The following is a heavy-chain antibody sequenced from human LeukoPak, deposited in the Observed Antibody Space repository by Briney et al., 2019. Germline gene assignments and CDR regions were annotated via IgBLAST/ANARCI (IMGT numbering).Heavy chain of an antibody. CDR3: AMTTVTASYYYGLDV. D-gene: IGHD4-17*01. J-gene: IGHJ6*02. V-gene: IGHV3-23*01. CDR2: LSGSGGST. Sequence: GGSLRLSCAAYGFTFSYYAMSWVRQAPGKGLEWVSALSGSGGSTYYADSVKGRFTISRDNSKNKLYLQMNSLRAEDTAVYYCAMTTVTASYYYGLDVWGQGTTVTVSS. CDR1: GFTFSYYA.